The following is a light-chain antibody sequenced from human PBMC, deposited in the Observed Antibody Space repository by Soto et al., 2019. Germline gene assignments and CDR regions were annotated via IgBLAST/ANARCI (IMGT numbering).Light chain of an antibody. Sequence: QSALTQPASVSGSPGQSITISCTGTSSDIADYNFVSWYQQHPGKAPRLIISDVSDRPSGVSNRFSGSKSGYTASLTISGLRAEDEADYYCSSYPHTISTVLFGGGTKLTVL. CDR1: SSDIADYNF. CDR2: DVS. J-gene: IGLJ2*01. CDR3: SSYPHTISTVL. V-gene: IGLV2-14*03.